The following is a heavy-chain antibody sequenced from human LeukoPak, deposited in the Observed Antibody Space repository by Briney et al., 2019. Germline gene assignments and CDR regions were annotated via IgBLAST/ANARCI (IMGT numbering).Heavy chain of an antibody. CDR3: AREEIVVVPLDAFDI. V-gene: IGHV1-18*01. J-gene: IGHJ3*02. CDR2: VSAYNGNT. Sequence: GASVKVSCKASGYTFTSYGISWVRQAPGQGLEWMGWVSAYNGNTNYAQKLQGRVTMTTDTSTSTAYMELRSLRSDDTAVYYCAREEIVVVPLDAFDIWGQGTMVTVSS. CDR1: GYTFTSYG. D-gene: IGHD3-22*01.